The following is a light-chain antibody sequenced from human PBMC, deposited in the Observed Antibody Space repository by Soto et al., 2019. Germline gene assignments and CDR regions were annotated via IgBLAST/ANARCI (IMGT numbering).Light chain of an antibody. CDR2: AAS. V-gene: IGKV3-15*01. Sequence: EIVLTQSPATLSLFLVERATLSCRASQSVSSKLAWYQQKPGQSPRLLIYAASTRATGIPARFSGSGSGTEFTLTINSLQSEDFAVYYCQQYDNWPPWTFGQGTKVDIK. CDR1: QSVSSK. J-gene: IGKJ1*01. CDR3: QQYDNWPPWT.